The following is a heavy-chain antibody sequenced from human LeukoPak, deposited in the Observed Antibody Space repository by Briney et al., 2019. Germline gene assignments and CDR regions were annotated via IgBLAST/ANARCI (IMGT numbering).Heavy chain of an antibody. CDR3: ARGIAARPIDY. D-gene: IGHD6-6*01. CDR1: GYTFTSYD. J-gene: IGHJ4*02. Sequence: ASVKVSCKASGYTFTSYDINWVRQATGQGLEWMGWMNPNSGNTGYAQKFQGRVTMTRNTSISTAYKELSSLRSEDTAAYYCARGIAARPIDYWGQGTLVTVSS. CDR2: MNPNSGNT. V-gene: IGHV1-8*01.